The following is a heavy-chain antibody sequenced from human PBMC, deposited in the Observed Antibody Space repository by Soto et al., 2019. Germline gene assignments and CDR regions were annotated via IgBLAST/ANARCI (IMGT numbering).Heavy chain of an antibody. Sequence: ASVKVSCKXSGYTFTSYYMHWVRQAPGQGLEWMGIINPSGGSTSYAQKFQGRVTMTRDTSTSTVYMELSSLRSEDTAVYYCAREVGGYCSSTSCPYTVTTGWFDPWGQGTLVTVSS. D-gene: IGHD2-2*01. V-gene: IGHV1-46*01. CDR1: GYTFTSYY. J-gene: IGHJ5*02. CDR2: INPSGGST. CDR3: AREVGGYCSSTSCPYTVTTGWFDP.